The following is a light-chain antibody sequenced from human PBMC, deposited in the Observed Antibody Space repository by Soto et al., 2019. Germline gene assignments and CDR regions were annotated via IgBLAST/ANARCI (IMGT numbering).Light chain of an antibody. CDR1: SSDVGSYNL. CDR2: EGS. J-gene: IGLJ2*01. V-gene: IGLV2-23*01. CDR3: CSYAGGSRVV. Sequence: QSALTQPASVSGSPGQSITISCTGTSSDVGSYNLVSWYQQHPGKAPKLMIYEGSKRPSGVSNRFSGSKSGNTASLTISGLQAEDEADYYCCSYAGGSRVVFGGGTKLTVL.